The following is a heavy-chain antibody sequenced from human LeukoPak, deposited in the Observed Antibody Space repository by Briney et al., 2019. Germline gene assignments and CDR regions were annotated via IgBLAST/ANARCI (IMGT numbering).Heavy chain of an antibody. CDR2: IYPSSANT. J-gene: IGHJ4*02. CDR3: SGGLRSGSL. V-gene: IGHV1-2*02. CDR1: GYTLTEHF. D-gene: IGHD3-10*01. Sequence: ASPKVSCKTSGYTLTEHFIHWGPQAPRQGPQNMGWIYPSSANTVYAQIFQGRVTLTRETPHTTTYMAMKGLGSEDTAGYYLSGGLRSGSLWGQGTLVNVSS.